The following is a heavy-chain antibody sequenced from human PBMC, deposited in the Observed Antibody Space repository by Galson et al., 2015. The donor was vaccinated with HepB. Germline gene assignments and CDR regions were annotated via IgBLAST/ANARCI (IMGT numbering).Heavy chain of an antibody. J-gene: IGHJ4*02. Sequence: SVKVSCKASGGTFSSYAISWVRQAPGQGLEWMGGIIPIFGTANYAQKFQGRVTITADESTSTAYMELSSLRSEDTAVYYCARLLGYCSSTSCQPYTYYFDYWGQGTLVTVSS. CDR3: ARLLGYCSSTSCQPYTYYFDY. CDR1: GGTFSSYA. V-gene: IGHV1-69*13. CDR2: IIPIFGTA. D-gene: IGHD2-2*01.